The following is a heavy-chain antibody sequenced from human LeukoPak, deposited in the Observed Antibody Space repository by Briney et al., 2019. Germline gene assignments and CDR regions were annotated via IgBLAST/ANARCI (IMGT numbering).Heavy chain of an antibody. CDR2: IYHTGST. V-gene: IGHV4-38-2*01. CDR3: ARLSYYYYYMDV. Sequence: SETLSLTCAVSGFSISSDKYWGWIRPPPRKGLEWIGSIYHTGSTYYNPSLKSRVTISVDTSKNQFSLKLNSVTAADTAVYYCARLSYYYYYMDVWGRGTTVTVSS. CDR1: GFSISSDKY. J-gene: IGHJ6*03. D-gene: IGHD3-10*01.